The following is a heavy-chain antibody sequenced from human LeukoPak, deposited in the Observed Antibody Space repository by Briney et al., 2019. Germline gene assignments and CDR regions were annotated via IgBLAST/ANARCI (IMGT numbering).Heavy chain of an antibody. J-gene: IGHJ5*02. CDR1: GGSISSYY. CDR3: ARDNELRFLEWRNWFDP. Sequence: SETLSLTCTVSGGSISSYYWSWIRQSPGKGLEWIGYIYYSGSTNYNPSLKSRLTISVDTSKNQFSLKLSSVTAVDTAVYYCARDNELRFLEWRNWFDPWGQGTLVTVSS. CDR2: IYYSGST. V-gene: IGHV4-59*01. D-gene: IGHD3-3*01.